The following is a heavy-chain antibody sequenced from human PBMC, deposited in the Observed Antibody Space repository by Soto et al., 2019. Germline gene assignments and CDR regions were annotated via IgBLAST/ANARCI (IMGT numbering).Heavy chain of an antibody. CDR2: IHHSGST. J-gene: IGHJ6*03. Sequence: QVQLQELGPGLVKPSETLSLTCAVSGRSISISNWWSWVRQTPGKGLEWIGQIHHSGSTNYSPSLTSRVTISVDKSKNQFSLKMNSVTAADTAVYYCARGGYYFYLDVWGKGTTVTVSS. CDR1: GRSISISNW. CDR3: ARGGYYFYLDV. V-gene: IGHV4-4*02. D-gene: IGHD1-26*01.